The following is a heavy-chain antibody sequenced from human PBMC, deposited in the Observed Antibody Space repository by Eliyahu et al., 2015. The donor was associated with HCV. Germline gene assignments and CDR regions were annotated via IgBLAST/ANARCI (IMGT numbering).Heavy chain of an antibody. CDR1: GGSISSGSYY. J-gene: IGHJ5*02. D-gene: IGHD3-10*01. CDR3: ARDRAIVGANWFDP. V-gene: IGHV4-61*02. Sequence: PGLVKPSQTLSLTCTVSGGSISSGSYYWSWIRQPAGKGLEWIGRIYTSGSTNYNPSLKSRVTISVDTSKNQFSLKLSSVTAADTAVYYCARDRAIVGANWFDPWGQGTLVTVSS. CDR2: IYTSGST.